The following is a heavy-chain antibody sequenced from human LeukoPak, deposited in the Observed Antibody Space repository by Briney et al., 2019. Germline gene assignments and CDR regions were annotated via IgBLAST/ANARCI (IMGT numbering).Heavy chain of an antibody. CDR3: AKGGGRFHLPFDP. Sequence: GGTLRLSCEASGLTFRTYGIHWVRQAPGKGLEWVGLISDDGSSKSYADSVKGRFTISRDNFRNTLYLQMNSLRLEDTAVYYCAKGGGRFHLPFDPWGQGTLVSVSS. D-gene: IGHD3-16*01. CDR1: GLTFRTYG. J-gene: IGHJ5*02. V-gene: IGHV3-30*18. CDR2: ISDDGSSK.